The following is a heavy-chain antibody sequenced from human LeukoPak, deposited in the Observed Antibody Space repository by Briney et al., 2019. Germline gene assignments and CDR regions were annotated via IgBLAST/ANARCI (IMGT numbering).Heavy chain of an antibody. V-gene: IGHV3-7*01. Sequence: GGSLRLSCAASGFTFSSYWMSWVRQAPGKGLEWVANIKQDGSEKYYVDSVKGRFTTSKDNAKNSLYLQMNSLRAEDTAVYYCARVVFPSRVSDYWGQGTLVTVSS. D-gene: IGHD2-21*01. CDR1: GFTFSSYW. CDR3: ARVVFPSRVSDY. J-gene: IGHJ4*02. CDR2: IKQDGSEK.